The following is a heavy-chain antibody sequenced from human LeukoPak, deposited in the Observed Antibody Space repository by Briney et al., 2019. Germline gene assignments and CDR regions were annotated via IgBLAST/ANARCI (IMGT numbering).Heavy chain of an antibody. CDR1: GHTLTELS. CDR2: FDPEDDER. D-gene: IGHD6-19*01. J-gene: IGHJ6*03. CDR3: ATGSSGWFRQNYYYYFMGV. V-gene: IGHV1-24*01. Sequence: ASVKVSCKVSGHTLTELSMHWVRQAPGKGLEWMGGFDPEDDERIYAKKFQGRVTMTEDTSTDTAYMELSSLRSEDTAVYYCATGSSGWFRQNYYYYFMGVWGKGTTVTISS.